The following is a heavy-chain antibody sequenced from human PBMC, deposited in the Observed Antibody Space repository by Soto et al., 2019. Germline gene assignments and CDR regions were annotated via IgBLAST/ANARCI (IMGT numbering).Heavy chain of an antibody. Sequence: QVQLVQSGAEVKKPGASVKVSCKASGYTFTSYGISWVRQAPGQGLEWMGWISAYNGNTNYAQKAQGRVTMTTDKAPSRAYMELRSLRSDDTAVYYCARCAEVRGVILYYFAYWGQGTLVTVSS. CDR2: ISAYNGNT. D-gene: IGHD3-10*01. CDR3: ARCAEVRGVILYYFAY. V-gene: IGHV1-18*01. J-gene: IGHJ4*02. CDR1: GYTFTSYG.